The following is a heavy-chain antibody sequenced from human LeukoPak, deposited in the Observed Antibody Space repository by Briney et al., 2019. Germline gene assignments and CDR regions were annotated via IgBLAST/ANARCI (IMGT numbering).Heavy chain of an antibody. CDR3: AGHLRYFDY. Sequence: LETLSLTCAVYGGSFSGYYWSWIRQPPGKGLEWIGEINHSGSTNYNPSLKSRVTISLDTSKNQFSLKLSSVTAADTAVYYCAGHLRYFDYWGQGTLVTVSS. J-gene: IGHJ4*02. CDR1: GGSFSGYY. CDR2: INHSGST. V-gene: IGHV4-34*01.